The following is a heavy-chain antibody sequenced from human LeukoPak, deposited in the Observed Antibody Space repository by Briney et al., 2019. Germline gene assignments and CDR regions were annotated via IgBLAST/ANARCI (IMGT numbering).Heavy chain of an antibody. CDR3: ARDGPRGYFQH. J-gene: IGHJ1*01. D-gene: IGHD1-14*01. CDR1: GYTFTSYG. Sequence: GASVKVSCNTSGYTFTSYGISWVRRAPGQGLEYMGWINTYNGHTNYAQKLQGRVTVTTDTSTSTAYLELRSLRSDDTAVYYCARDGPRGYFQHWGQGTLITVSS. V-gene: IGHV1-18*01. CDR2: INTYNGHT.